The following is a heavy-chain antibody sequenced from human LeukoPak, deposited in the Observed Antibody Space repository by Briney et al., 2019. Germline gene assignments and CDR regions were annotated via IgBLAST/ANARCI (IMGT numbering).Heavy chain of an antibody. V-gene: IGHV3-23*01. CDR1: GFTFSRYA. J-gene: IGHJ4*02. CDR3: AKADRRSDLPYSFDY. CDR2: ISSSGGNT. Sequence: PGGSLRLSCAASGFTFSRYAISWVRQAPGKGLEWVSGISSSGGNTYYADSVRGRFTISRDNSKNTLFLQMNSLRAEDTAVYYCAKADRRSDLPYSFDYWGQGTLVTVSS.